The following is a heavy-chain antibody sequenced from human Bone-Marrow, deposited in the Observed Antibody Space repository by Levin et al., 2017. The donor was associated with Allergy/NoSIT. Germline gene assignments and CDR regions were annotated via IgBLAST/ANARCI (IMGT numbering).Heavy chain of an antibody. D-gene: IGHD3-3*01. J-gene: IGHJ3*02. CDR3: ARSYYDFWSSYSRPYDAFEI. V-gene: IGHV1-18*04. Sequence: GESLKISCKASGYTFTSNGISWVRQAPGEGLEWMGWINIYNGNIKYSQKFQGRVTMTIDTSTSTAYMELKSLRSDDTAVYYCARSYYDFWSSYSRPYDAFEIWGQGTLVTVSS. CDR1: GYTFTSNG. CDR2: INIYNGNI.